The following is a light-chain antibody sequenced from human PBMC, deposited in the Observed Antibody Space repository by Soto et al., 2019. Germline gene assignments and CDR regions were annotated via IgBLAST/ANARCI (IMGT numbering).Light chain of an antibody. CDR2: EVN. CDR3: RSYALWVV. Sequence: QSVLTQPPTASGSPGQSVTISCTGTSSDVGGYNYVSWYQQHPGKAPKLMIYEVNKRPSGVPDRFSGSKSGNTASLTVSGLQAEDEADYYCRSYALWVVFGGGTKLTVL. J-gene: IGLJ2*01. CDR1: SSDVGGYNY. V-gene: IGLV2-8*01.